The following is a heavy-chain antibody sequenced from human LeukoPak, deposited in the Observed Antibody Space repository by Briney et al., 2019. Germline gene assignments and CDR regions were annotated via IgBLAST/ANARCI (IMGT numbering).Heavy chain of an antibody. D-gene: IGHD6-19*01. V-gene: IGHV3-30*18. Sequence: GRSLRLSCAASGFTFSSYGMHWVRLAPGKGLEWVAVISYDGSNKYYADSVKGRFTISRDNSKNTLYLQMNSLRAEDTAVYYCAKDGIAVADYWGQGTLVTVSS. J-gene: IGHJ4*02. CDR2: ISYDGSNK. CDR3: AKDGIAVADY. CDR1: GFTFSSYG.